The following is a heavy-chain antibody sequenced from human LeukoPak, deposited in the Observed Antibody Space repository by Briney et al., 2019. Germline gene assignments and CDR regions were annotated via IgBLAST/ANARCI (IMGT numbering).Heavy chain of an antibody. V-gene: IGHV3-23*01. J-gene: IGHJ6*02. D-gene: IGHD2-2*01. Sequence: GGSLRLSCAASGFTFSSYAMSWVRQAPGKGLEWVSAISGSGGSTYYTDSVKGRFTISRDNSKNTLYLQMNSLRAEDTAVYYCAKPAVVVVPAAMPYGMDVWGQGTTVTVSS. CDR1: GFTFSSYA. CDR2: ISGSGGST. CDR3: AKPAVVVVPAAMPYGMDV.